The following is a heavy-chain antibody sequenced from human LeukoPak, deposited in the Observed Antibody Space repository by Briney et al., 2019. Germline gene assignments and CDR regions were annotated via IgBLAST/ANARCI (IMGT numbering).Heavy chain of an antibody. J-gene: IGHJ5*02. V-gene: IGHV1-2*02. CDR3: ARDRTYYYGSGSRPNWFDP. Sequence: VASVKVSCKASGYAFTGYYMHWVRQAPGQGLEWMGWINPNSGGTNYAQKFQGRVTMTRDTSISTAYMELSRLRSDDTAVYYCARDRTYYYGSGSRPNWFDPWGQGTLVTVSS. D-gene: IGHD3-10*01. CDR1: GYAFTGYY. CDR2: INPNSGGT.